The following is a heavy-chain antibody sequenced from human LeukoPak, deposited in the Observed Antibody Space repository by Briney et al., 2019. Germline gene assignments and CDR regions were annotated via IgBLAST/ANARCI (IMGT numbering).Heavy chain of an antibody. CDR2: INPSGGST. CDR1: AYTFTSYY. Sequence: ASVKVSCKASAYTFTSYYMHWVRQAPGQGLEWMGIINPSGGSTSYAQKFQGRVTMTRDTSTSTVYMELSSLRSEDTAVYYCARDPTMVRGVIITPGAWFDPWGQGTLVTVSS. CDR3: ARDPTMVRGVIITPGAWFDP. V-gene: IGHV1-46*01. D-gene: IGHD3-10*01. J-gene: IGHJ5*02.